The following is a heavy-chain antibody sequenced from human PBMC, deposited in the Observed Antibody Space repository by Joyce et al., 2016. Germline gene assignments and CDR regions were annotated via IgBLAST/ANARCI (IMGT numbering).Heavy chain of an antibody. CDR3: ARNVLLWYEALDP. J-gene: IGHJ5*02. Sequence: QVQLVQSGAEVKKHGASVEVSCRASGYNFITYMIHWVRQAPGQRLEWLGWINPGNGNTNYSQKFQGRITITRDTSATTAYMELSSLTSEDTAVYYCARNVLLWYEALDPWGQGTRVTVSS. CDR2: INPGNGNT. V-gene: IGHV1-3*01. CDR1: GYNFITYM. D-gene: IGHD3-10*01.